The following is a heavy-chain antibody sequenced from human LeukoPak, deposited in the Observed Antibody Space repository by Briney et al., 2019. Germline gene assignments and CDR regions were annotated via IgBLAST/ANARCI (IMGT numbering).Heavy chain of an antibody. J-gene: IGHJ4*02. CDR1: GFTFNNYG. Sequence: GGSLRLSCAASGFTFNNYGMHWVRQAPGKGLEWVAVISYDGGNIHYPDSVKGRFTISRDISTDTLWLQMDSLRTEDTAVYCCAKGPLRGTAAAIDYWGQEPLVPVSS. V-gene: IGHV3-30*18. CDR3: AKGPLRGTAAAIDY. D-gene: IGHD2-2*01. CDR2: ISYDGGNI.